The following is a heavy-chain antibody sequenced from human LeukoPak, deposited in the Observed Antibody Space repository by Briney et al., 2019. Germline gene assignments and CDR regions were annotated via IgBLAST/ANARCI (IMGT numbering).Heavy chain of an antibody. V-gene: IGHV1-2*02. CDR3: ARDRAYDSSELDC. J-gene: IGHJ4*02. Sequence: ASVKVSCKASGYTFTGYYMHWVRQAPGQGLEWMGWINPNSGGTNCAQKFQGRVTMTRDTSISTAYMELSRLRSDDTAVYYCARDRAYDSSELDCWGQGTLVTVSS. CDR1: GYTFTGYY. D-gene: IGHD3-22*01. CDR2: INPNSGGT.